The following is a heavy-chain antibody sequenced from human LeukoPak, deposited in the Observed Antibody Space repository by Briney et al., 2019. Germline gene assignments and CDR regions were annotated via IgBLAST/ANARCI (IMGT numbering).Heavy chain of an antibody. CDR3: ARLNFRGGEALHFDS. CDR1: GGSLTNYY. Sequence: SETLSLTCSVSGGSLTNYYWGWIRQPPGKGLEFVGYIHSDGTTNYDSSLQSRVAISLDTSKIQFSLRLYSVTAADTALYFCARLNFRGGEALHFDSWGQGTLVTVSS. CDR2: IHSDGTT. V-gene: IGHV4-4*09. D-gene: IGHD3-16*01. J-gene: IGHJ4*02.